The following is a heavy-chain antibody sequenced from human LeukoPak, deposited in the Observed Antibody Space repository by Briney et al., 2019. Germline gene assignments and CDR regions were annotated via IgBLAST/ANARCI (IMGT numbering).Heavy chain of an antibody. CDR2: IKTDGSST. D-gene: IGHD6-19*01. CDR3: ARERSSGWSDY. CDR1: GFTFSSYW. V-gene: IGHV3-74*01. J-gene: IGHJ4*02. Sequence: AESLRLSCAASGFTFSSYWMDWVRQGPGKGLVWVSRIKTDGSSTSYADSVKGRFTISRDNATNTLYMQMNSLRAEDTAVYYCARERSSGWSDYWGQGTLVTVSS.